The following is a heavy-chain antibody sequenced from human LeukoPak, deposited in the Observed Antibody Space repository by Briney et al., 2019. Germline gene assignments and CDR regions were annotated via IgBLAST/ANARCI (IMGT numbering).Heavy chain of an antibody. Sequence: GASVKVPCKASGYTFTSYDINWVRQATGQGLEWMGWMNPNSGNTGYAQKFQGRVTITRNTSISTAYMELSSLRSEDTAVYYCARGLMVRGAYWFDPWGQGTLVTVSS. J-gene: IGHJ5*02. CDR1: GYTFTSYD. CDR2: MNPNSGNT. D-gene: IGHD3-10*01. CDR3: ARGLMVRGAYWFDP. V-gene: IGHV1-8*03.